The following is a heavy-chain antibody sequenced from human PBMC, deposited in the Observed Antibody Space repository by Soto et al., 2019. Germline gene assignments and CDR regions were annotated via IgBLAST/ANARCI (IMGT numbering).Heavy chain of an antibody. CDR1: GDSVSSNSAA. Sequence: SQTLSLTCXISGDSVSSNSAAWNWIRQSPSRGLEWLGRTYYRSKWYNDYAVSVKSRITINPDTSKNQFSLQLNSVTPEDTAVYYCASGIHCSGGSCYLGTWGQGTLVTVSS. J-gene: IGHJ5*02. CDR3: ASGIHCSGGSCYLGT. D-gene: IGHD2-15*01. CDR2: TYYRSKWYN. V-gene: IGHV6-1*01.